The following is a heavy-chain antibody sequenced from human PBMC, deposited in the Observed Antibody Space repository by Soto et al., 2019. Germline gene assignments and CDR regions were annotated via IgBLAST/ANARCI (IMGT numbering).Heavy chain of an antibody. V-gene: IGHV3-23*01. D-gene: IGHD6-19*01. J-gene: IGHJ3*02. Sequence: GGSLRLSCAASGFTFSSYAMSWVRQAPGKGLEWASAISGSGGSTYYADSVKGRLTISRDNSKNTLYLQMNSLRAEDTAVYYCAKVRLGSGWSRDHDAFDIWGQGTMVTVSS. CDR3: AKVRLGSGWSRDHDAFDI. CDR1: GFTFSSYA. CDR2: ISGSGGST.